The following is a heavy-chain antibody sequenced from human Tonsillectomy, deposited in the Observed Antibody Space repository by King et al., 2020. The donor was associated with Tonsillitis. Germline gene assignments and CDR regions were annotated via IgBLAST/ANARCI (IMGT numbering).Heavy chain of an antibody. CDR1: GFTFRGYA. D-gene: IGHD3-10*01. Sequence: VQLVESGGGVVQPGRSLKLSCAASGFTFRGYAMHWVRQAPGKGLEWVAAISYDGSNEYYADSVKGRFTIPRDNSKNTLYLQMNSLRAEDTAVYYCARHSTISLLWFGVDYWGQGTLVTVSS. V-gene: IGHV3-30*01. CDR2: ISYDGSNE. J-gene: IGHJ4*02. CDR3: ARHSTISLLWFGVDY.